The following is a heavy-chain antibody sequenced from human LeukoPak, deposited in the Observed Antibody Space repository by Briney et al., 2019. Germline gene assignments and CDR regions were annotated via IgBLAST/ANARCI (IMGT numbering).Heavy chain of an antibody. CDR2: IYYSGST. D-gene: IGHD3-10*01. CDR3: ARVVGKLWFGELLPEAAFDI. J-gene: IGHJ3*02. Sequence: SETLSLTCTVSGGSISSYYWSWIRQPPGKGLEWIGYIYYSGSTNYNPSLKSRVTISVDTSKNQFSLKLSSVTAADTAVYYCARVVGKLWFGELLPEAAFDIWGRGTMVTVSS. CDR1: GGSISSYY. V-gene: IGHV4-59*01.